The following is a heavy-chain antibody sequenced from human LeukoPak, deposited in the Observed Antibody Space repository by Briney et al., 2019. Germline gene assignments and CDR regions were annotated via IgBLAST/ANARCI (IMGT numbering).Heavy chain of an antibody. D-gene: IGHD2-8*01. Sequence: PSETLSLTCTVSGGSISNYLWSWVRQPPGKGLEWIGNIYYREYRGSTSYNPSLKSPVTISVDTSKNQFSLRLKSVTAANTAVIYCARYALESPKPFDCWGQGILVTVSS. CDR1: GGSISNYL. J-gene: IGHJ4*02. CDR2: IYYREYRGST. CDR3: ARYALESPKPFDC. V-gene: IGHV4-59*12.